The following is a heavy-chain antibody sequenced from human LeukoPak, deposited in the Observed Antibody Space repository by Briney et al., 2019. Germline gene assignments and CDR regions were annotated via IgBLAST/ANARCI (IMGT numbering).Heavy chain of an antibody. D-gene: IGHD6-19*01. V-gene: IGHV3-11*04. Sequence: GGSLRLSCAASGFTVSSNYMSWVRQAPGKGLEWVSYISSSGSTIYYADSVKGRFTISRDNAKNSLYLQMNSLRAEDTAVYYCARSPTGSGWYYFDYWGQGTLVTVSS. CDR2: ISSSGSTI. CDR3: ARSPTGSGWYYFDY. CDR1: GFTVSSNY. J-gene: IGHJ4*02.